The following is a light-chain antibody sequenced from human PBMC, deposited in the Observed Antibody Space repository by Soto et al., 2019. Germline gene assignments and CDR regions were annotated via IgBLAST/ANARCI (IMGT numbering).Light chain of an antibody. J-gene: IGKJ2*01. Sequence: EILMTQSPATLSVSPGERATLSCRATESVSNNLAWYQQKPRQAPRLLIYGASTRAPGIPARFSGSGSGTEFTLTISGLQSEDFAIYYCQQYDIWPPYTFGQGTKVDIK. CDR1: ESVSNN. CDR2: GAS. V-gene: IGKV3-15*01. CDR3: QQYDIWPPYT.